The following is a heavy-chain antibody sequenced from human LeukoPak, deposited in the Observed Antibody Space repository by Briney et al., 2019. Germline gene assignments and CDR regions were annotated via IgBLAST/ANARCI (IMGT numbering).Heavy chain of an antibody. D-gene: IGHD3-3*01. CDR1: GGSISSSSYY. Sequence: SETLSLTCTVSGGSISSSSYYWSWIRQPAGKGLEWIGRIYTSGSTTYNPSLKSRVTISVDRSKNQFSLKLSSVTAADTAVYYCARAPRGTIFGVVIPYFDLWGRGTLVTVSS. V-gene: IGHV4-61*02. CDR2: IYTSGST. CDR3: ARAPRGTIFGVVIPYFDL. J-gene: IGHJ2*01.